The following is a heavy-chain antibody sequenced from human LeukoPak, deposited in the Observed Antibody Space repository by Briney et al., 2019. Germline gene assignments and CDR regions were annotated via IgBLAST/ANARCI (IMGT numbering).Heavy chain of an antibody. CDR3: SRERAGYYSDY. CDR2: ITGTGTTT. D-gene: IGHD2-15*01. CDR1: GFAFSTYT. Sequence: GGSLRLSCAASGFAFSTYTMQWVRQAPGKGLEFVSLITGTGTTTVYADSVKGRFTISRDNPKSTLYLQMGSLRAEDMAVYYCSRERAGYYSDYWGQGTLVTVSS. J-gene: IGHJ4*02. V-gene: IGHV3-64*02.